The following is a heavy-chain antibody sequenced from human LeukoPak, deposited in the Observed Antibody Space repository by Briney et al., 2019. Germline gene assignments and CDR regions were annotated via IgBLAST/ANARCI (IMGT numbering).Heavy chain of an antibody. CDR3: ARLTPAARHFDY. CDR2: IYYSGST. CDR1: GGSISSYY. Sequence: SETLSLTCTVSGGSISSYYWSWIRQPPGKGLEWIGYIYYSGSTNYNPSLKSRVTISVDTSKNQFSLKVSSVTAADTAVYYCARLTPAARHFDYWGQGTLVTVSS. V-gene: IGHV4-59*01. D-gene: IGHD6-6*01. J-gene: IGHJ4*02.